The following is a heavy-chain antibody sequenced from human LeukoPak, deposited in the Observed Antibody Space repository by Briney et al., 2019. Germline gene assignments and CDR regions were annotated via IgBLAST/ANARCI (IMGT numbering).Heavy chain of an antibody. D-gene: IGHD6-19*01. CDR3: GHRRVGVSGGWDQGSFNY. CDR1: GFSLGTNGVG. J-gene: IGHJ4*02. V-gene: IGHV2-5*02. CDR2: SYRDDDQ. Sequence: ESGPTLVKPTQTLTLTCTFSGFSLGTNGVGVGWVRQPAGKALEWLAFSYRDDDQSYSPSLKRRLIITKETSNNQVALKMADMDPVDTATYYCGHRRVGVSGGWDQGSFNYWGQGTLVTVSS.